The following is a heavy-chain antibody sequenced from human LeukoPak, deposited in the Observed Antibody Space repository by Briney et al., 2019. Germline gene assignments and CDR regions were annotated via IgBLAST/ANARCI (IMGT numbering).Heavy chain of an antibody. CDR3: ARDDSSGYDY. CDR2: IDPSDSYT. D-gene: IGHD3-22*01. J-gene: IGHJ4*02. Sequence: GESLKISCKGSGYSFTNYWISWVRQMPGKGLEWMGRIDPSDSYTNYSTSFQGHVTISTDKSISTAYLQWSSLKASDTAMYYCARDDSSGYDYWGQGTLVTVSS. CDR1: GYSFTNYW. V-gene: IGHV5-10-1*01.